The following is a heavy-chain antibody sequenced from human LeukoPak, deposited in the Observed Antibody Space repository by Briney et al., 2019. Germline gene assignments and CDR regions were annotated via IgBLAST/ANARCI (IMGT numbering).Heavy chain of an antibody. Sequence: SQTLSLTCVISGDSVSSNSASWNWIRQSPSRGLEWLGRTYYRSKWYNDYAVSVKSRITINPDTSENQFSLQLNSVTAADTAVYYCARWIAAAGCFNYWGQGTLVTVSS. J-gene: IGHJ4*02. CDR2: TYYRSKWYN. V-gene: IGHV6-1*01. CDR1: GDSVSSNSAS. CDR3: ARWIAAAGCFNY. D-gene: IGHD6-13*01.